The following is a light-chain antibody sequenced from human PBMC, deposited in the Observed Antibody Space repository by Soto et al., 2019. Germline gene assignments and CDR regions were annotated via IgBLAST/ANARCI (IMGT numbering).Light chain of an antibody. J-gene: IGKJ1*01. CDR3: QQYNSYS. V-gene: IGKV1-5*01. CDR2: DIA. Sequence: DIQMTQSPSTLSASVGDRVTIPCRASQSISDWLAWYQQKPGKAPKLLIYDIANLEIGVTSRFSGSGSGTEFTLTISGLQPYDFATYYCQQYNSYSFGQGTKVDI. CDR1: QSISDW.